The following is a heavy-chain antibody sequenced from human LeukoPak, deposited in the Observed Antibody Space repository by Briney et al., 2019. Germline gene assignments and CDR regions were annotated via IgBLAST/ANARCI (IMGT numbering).Heavy chain of an antibody. CDR3: AKDRESPTSGWHPIEF. D-gene: IGHD6-19*01. V-gene: IGHV3-23*01. J-gene: IGHJ4*02. CDR1: GFTFSNYA. Sequence: GGSLRLSCAASGFTFSNYAMSWVRQAPGKGLEWVSTISATGGRTFYADSVKGRFTISRDNSKNTLYLQMNSLRAEDTAVYYCAKDRESPTSGWHPIEFWGQGTLVTVSS. CDR2: ISATGGRT.